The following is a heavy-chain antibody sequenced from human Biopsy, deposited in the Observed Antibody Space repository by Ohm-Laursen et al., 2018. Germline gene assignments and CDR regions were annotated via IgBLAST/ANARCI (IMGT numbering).Heavy chain of an antibody. CDR2: IYYSGST. CDR1: GGSVSSGSYY. Sequence: SETPSLTCTVSGGSVSSGSYYWSWIRQPPGKGLEWIGYIYYSGSTNFNPSLKSRVTISVDTSKNQFSLKLSSVTAADTAVYFCARGSSYGYDFDYWGQGTLVAVSS. V-gene: IGHV4-61*01. D-gene: IGHD5-18*01. J-gene: IGHJ4*02. CDR3: ARGSSYGYDFDY.